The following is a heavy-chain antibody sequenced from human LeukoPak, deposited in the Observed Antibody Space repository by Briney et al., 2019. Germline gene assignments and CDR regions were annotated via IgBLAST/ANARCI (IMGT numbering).Heavy chain of an antibody. J-gene: IGHJ4*02. CDR3: ARGWLPSH. D-gene: IGHD5-18*01. CDR2: VSNSGDYI. V-gene: IGHV3-21*04. Sequence: PGGSLRLSCAASGFTFSRYWMSWGRQAPGKGLGWVSSVSNSGDYIHYADSVKGRFTISTDNAKNSLYLQMNSLRAEDTAVYYCARGWLPSHWGQGTLVTVSS. CDR1: GFTFSRYW.